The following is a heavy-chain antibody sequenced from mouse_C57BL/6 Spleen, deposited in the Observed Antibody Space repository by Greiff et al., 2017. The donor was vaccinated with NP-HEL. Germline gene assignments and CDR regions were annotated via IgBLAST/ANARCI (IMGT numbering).Heavy chain of an antibody. Sequence: QVQLQQSGAELVRPGTSVKVSCKASGYAFTNYLIEWVKQRPGQGLEWIGVINPGSGGTNYNEKFKGKATLTADKSSSTAYMQLSSLTSEDSAVYFCARSGSSGYGYYFDYWGQGTTLTVSS. D-gene: IGHD3-2*02. CDR1: GYAFTNYL. J-gene: IGHJ2*01. CDR2: INPGSGGT. CDR3: ARSGSSGYGYYFDY. V-gene: IGHV1-54*01.